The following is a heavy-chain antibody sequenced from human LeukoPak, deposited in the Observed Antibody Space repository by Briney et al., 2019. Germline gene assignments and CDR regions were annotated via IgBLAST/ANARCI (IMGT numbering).Heavy chain of an antibody. CDR3: AKDQDTAMVIVTYFDY. CDR2: ISGSGGST. D-gene: IGHD5-18*01. J-gene: IGHJ4*02. V-gene: IGHV3-23*01. Sequence: GGSLRLSCAPSGFTFSSYAVSWVRPARGEGREWVSAISGSGGSTYYADSVKGRFTISRDNSKNTLYLQMNSLRAEDTAVYYCAKDQDTAMVIVTYFDYWGQGTLVTVSS. CDR1: GFTFSSYA.